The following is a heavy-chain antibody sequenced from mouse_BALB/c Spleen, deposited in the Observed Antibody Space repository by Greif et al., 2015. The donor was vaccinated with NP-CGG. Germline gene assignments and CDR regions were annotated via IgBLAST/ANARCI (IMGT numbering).Heavy chain of an antibody. CDR1: GFTFTDYY. V-gene: IGHV7-3*02. CDR3: ARDVGFDY. Sequence: DVHLVESGGGLVQPGGSLRLSCATSGFTFTDYYMSWVRQPPGKALEWLGFIRNKANGYTTEYSASVKGRFTISRDNSQSILYLQMNTLRAEDSATYYCARDVGFDYWGQGTTLTVSS. D-gene: IGHD4-1*01. J-gene: IGHJ2*01. CDR2: IRNKANGYTT.